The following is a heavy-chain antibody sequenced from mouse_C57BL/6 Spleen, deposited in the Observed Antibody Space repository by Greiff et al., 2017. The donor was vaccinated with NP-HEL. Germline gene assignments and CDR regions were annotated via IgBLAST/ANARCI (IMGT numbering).Heavy chain of an antibody. Sequence: EVKLVESGGGLVKPGGSLKLSCAASGFTFSSYAMSWVRQTPEKRLEWVATISDGGSYTYYPDNVKGRFTISRDNAKNNLYLQMSHLKSEDTAMYYCARDGDRGYFDYWGQGTTLTVSS. V-gene: IGHV5-4*01. D-gene: IGHD3-3*01. CDR2: ISDGGSYT. J-gene: IGHJ2*01. CDR1: GFTFSSYA. CDR3: ARDGDRGYFDY.